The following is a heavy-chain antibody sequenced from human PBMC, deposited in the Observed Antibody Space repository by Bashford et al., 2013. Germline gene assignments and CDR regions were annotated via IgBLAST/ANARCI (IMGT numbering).Heavy chain of an antibody. CDR2: IYYNGST. CDR3: ARLNGDYLLDY. V-gene: IGHV4-31*03. J-gene: IGHJ4*02. CDR1: GGSISSGGYY. Sequence: SETLSLTCTVSGGSISSGGYYWSWIRQHPGKGLEWIGYIYYNGSTYYNPSLKSRVTISVDTSKNQFSLKLSSVTAADTAVYYCARLNGDYLLDYVGPGNPGHRLL. D-gene: IGHD4-17*01.